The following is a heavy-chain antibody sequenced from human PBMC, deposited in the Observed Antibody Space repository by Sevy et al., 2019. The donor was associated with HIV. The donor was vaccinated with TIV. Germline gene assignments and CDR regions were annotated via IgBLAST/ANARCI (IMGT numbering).Heavy chain of an antibody. CDR3: ARTLTGIAAAGTTTRYYFDY. CDR1: GGSISSSSYY. J-gene: IGHJ4*02. CDR2: IYYSGST. D-gene: IGHD6-13*01. V-gene: IGHV4-39*01. Sequence: SDTLSLTCTVSGGSISSSSYYWGWIRQPPGKGLEWIGSIYYSGSTYYNPSLKSRVTISVDTSKNQFSLKLSSVTAADTAVYYCARTLTGIAAAGTTTRYYFDYWGQGTLVTVSS.